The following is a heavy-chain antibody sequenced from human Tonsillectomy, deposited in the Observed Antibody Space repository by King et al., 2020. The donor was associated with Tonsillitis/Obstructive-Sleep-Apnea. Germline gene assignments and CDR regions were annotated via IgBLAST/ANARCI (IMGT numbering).Heavy chain of an antibody. CDR3: ATGYSYGYSDAFDI. V-gene: IGHV1-24*01. Sequence: QLVQSGAEVKKPGASVKVSCKVSGYTLNELSMHWVRQAPGKGLEWMGGFDPEDGETIYAQKFQGRVTMTEDTSTDTAYMELSSLRSEDTAVYYCATGYSYGYSDAFDIWGQGTMVTVSS. CDR2: FDPEDGET. CDR1: GYTLNELS. D-gene: IGHD5-18*01. J-gene: IGHJ3*02.